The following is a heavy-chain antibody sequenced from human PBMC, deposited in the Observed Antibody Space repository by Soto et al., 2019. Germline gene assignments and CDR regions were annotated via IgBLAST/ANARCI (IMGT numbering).Heavy chain of an antibody. V-gene: IGHV4-39*01. D-gene: IGHD1-26*01. J-gene: IGHJ5*02. Sequence: QLQLQESGPGLVKPSETLSLTCTVSGDSISSSSYYWVWIRQPPGKGLEWIGSIYYSGSTYYNASLKSRVAISVDTSKNQFSLKLTSVTAADTAVYYCARGGSYYTNWFDPWGQGTLDTVSS. CDR3: ARGGSYYTNWFDP. CDR2: IYYSGST. CDR1: GDSISSSSYY.